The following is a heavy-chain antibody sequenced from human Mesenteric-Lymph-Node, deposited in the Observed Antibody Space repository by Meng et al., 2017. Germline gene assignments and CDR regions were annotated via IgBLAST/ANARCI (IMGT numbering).Heavy chain of an antibody. V-gene: IGHV4-30-4*01. Sequence: QVQLQEAGPGLVKRSQTLSVTGTVSGGSISSGGYYWSWIRQPPGKGLEWIGYIYYSGSTYYNPSLKSRVTISVDTSKNQFSLRLSSVTAAGTAVYYCARDLGVATSIAGFVYWGQGTLVTVSS. D-gene: IGHD5-12*01. CDR2: IYYSGST. J-gene: IGHJ4*02. CDR1: GGSISSGGYY. CDR3: ARDLGVATSIAGFVY.